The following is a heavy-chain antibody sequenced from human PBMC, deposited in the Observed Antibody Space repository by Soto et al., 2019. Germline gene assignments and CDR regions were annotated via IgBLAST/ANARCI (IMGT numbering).Heavy chain of an antibody. Sequence: QVQLVQSGAEVKKPGASVKVSCKASGYTFTSYYMHWVRQAPGQGLEWMGIINPSGGSTSYAQKLQGRVTMTRDTSTSTVYMELSSLRSEDTAVYYCASEYYYDSSGYYRYYYYGMDVWGQGTTVTVSS. CDR2: INPSGGST. CDR3: ASEYYYDSSGYYRYYYYGMDV. J-gene: IGHJ6*02. D-gene: IGHD3-22*01. V-gene: IGHV1-46*01. CDR1: GYTFTSYY.